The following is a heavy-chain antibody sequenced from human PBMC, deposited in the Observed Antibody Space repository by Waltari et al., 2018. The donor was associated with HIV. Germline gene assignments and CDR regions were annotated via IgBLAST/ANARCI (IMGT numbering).Heavy chain of an antibody. CDR2: ISRSSSSI. D-gene: IGHD7-27*01. Sequence: EVQLVESGGGLVQPGGSLRLSCAASGFTFSNYTLNWVRQDPGKVLGWFSYISRSSSSIFYADSVKGRFTISRDNAKNSLYLQMNSLRVEDTAVYYCARDINGGWGYWGQGTLVTVSS. CDR3: ARDINGGWGY. V-gene: IGHV3-48*01. CDR1: GFTFSNYT. J-gene: IGHJ4*02.